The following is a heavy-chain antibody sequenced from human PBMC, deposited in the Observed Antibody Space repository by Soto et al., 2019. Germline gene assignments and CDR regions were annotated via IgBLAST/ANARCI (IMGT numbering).Heavy chain of an antibody. CDR3: AKSIAAAGGYGMDV. J-gene: IGHJ6*02. CDR2: IIPIFGTA. D-gene: IGHD6-13*01. Sequence: QVQLVQSGAEVKKPGSSVKVSCKASGGTFSSYAISWVRQAPGQGLEWMGGIIPIFGTANYAQKFQGRVTITADESTSTAYMELSSVRSEDTAVYYCAKSIAAAGGYGMDVWGQGTTVTVSS. CDR1: GGTFSSYA. V-gene: IGHV1-69*12.